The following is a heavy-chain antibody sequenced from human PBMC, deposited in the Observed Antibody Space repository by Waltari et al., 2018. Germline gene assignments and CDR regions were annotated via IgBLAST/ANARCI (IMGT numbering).Heavy chain of an antibody. CDR2: ISRSSSYI. J-gene: IGHJ4*02. Sequence: EVQLVESGGGLVKPGGSLRLSCAASGFTFSSYSMNWVRQAPGKGLEWVSSISRSSSYIYYADSVKGRFTISRDNAKNSLYLQMNSLRAEDTAVYYCARDHGDHFDYWGQGTLVTVSS. D-gene: IGHD4-17*01. CDR1: GFTFSSYS. CDR3: ARDHGDHFDY. V-gene: IGHV3-21*01.